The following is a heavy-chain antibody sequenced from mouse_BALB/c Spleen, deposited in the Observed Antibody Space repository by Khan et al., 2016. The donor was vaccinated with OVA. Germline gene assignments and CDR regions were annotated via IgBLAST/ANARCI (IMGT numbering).Heavy chain of an antibody. CDR3: AKEGAYYRSDGWFAY. Sequence: QVQLKQSGAELARPGASVKMSCKASGYTFTTYTIHWVKQRPGQGLEWIGYIIPSSDYTTYNQKFKGKATLTAEKSSSTAYMQLSSLTSDDSAVYYCAKEGAYYRSDGWFAYWGQGTLVTVSA. V-gene: IGHV1-4*01. CDR1: GYTFTTYT. CDR2: IIPSSDYT. J-gene: IGHJ3*01. D-gene: IGHD2-14*01.